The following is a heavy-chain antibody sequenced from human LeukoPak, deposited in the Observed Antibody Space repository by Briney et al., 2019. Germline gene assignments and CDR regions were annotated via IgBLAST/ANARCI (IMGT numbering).Heavy chain of an antibody. CDR2: IKQDGSDK. CDR1: GFTFGSYW. J-gene: IGHJ4*02. D-gene: IGHD2-8*01. Sequence: GGSLRLSCAASGFTFGSYWMSWVRQAPGKGLEWVANIKQDGSDKYYVSSVKGRFTISRDNAKNSLYLQMNSLRAEDTAMYYCATNLYFDYWGQGTLVTVSS. V-gene: IGHV3-7*01. CDR3: ATNLYFDY.